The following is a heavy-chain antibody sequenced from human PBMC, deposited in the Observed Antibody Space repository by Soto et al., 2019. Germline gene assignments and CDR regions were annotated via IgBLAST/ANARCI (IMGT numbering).Heavy chain of an antibody. V-gene: IGHV3-23*01. CDR1: GFTFSSYS. CDR2: ISGSGVST. D-gene: IGHD1-7*01. CDR3: AILTGITGTDSGMDV. Sequence: GGSLRLSCAASGFTFSSYSISWVRQAPWKGLEWVSAISGSGVSTYYADSVKGRFTISRDNSKNTLYLQMNSLRAEDTAVYYCAILTGITGTDSGMDVWGQGTKVTVSS. J-gene: IGHJ6*02.